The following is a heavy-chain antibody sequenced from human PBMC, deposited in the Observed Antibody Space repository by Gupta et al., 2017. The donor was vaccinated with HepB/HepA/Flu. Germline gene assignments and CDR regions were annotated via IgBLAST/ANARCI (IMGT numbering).Heavy chain of an antibody. J-gene: IGHJ6*02. D-gene: IGHD3-10*01. CDR3: ARYGGDYYGMDV. V-gene: IGHV3-66*01. CDR1: GFNVISNH. Sequence: EVLLVESGGGLVQLGGSLRLSCAAPGFNVISNHMNWVRQAPGKGLEWVSLIYSGGKTYYADSVKDRFTISRDNSKNTLYLQMNSLRAEDTAVYYCARYGGDYYGMDVWGQGTTVTVSS. CDR2: IYSGGKT.